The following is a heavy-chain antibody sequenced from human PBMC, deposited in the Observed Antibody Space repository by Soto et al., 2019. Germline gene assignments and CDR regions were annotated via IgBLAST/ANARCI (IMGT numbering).Heavy chain of an antibody. CDR3: AKDSAGYDYVWGTYRYIDH. D-gene: IGHD3-16*02. Sequence: GRSRRLPCLASGITYSNYAMSWVRQAPRKGLEWVSSISTRCGRPYYADSVKGRFTISRDNSKSPRYLQQNSLRVEDRAVYYCAKDSAGYDYVWGTYRYIDHWGQGTLVTVSS. CDR1: GITYSNYA. J-gene: IGHJ4*02. CDR2: ISTRCGRP. V-gene: IGHV3-23*01.